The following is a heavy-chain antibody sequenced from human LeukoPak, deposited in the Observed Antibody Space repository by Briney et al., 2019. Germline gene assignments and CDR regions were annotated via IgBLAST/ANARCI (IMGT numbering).Heavy chain of an antibody. CDR3: AAGSSGYYSFDY. CDR1: GYTFTSYY. D-gene: IGHD3-22*01. Sequence: ASVKVSCKASGYTFTSYYMHWVRQAPGQGLEWMGIINLSGGSTSYAQKFQGRVTMTRDTSTSTVYMELSSLRSEDTAVYCCAAGSSGYYSFDYWGQGTLVTVSS. CDR2: INLSGGST. J-gene: IGHJ4*02. V-gene: IGHV1-46*01.